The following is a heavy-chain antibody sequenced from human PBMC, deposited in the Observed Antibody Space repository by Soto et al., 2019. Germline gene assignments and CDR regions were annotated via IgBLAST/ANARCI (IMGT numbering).Heavy chain of an antibody. Sequence: PGGSLRLSCAASGFTFSSYSMNWVRQAPGKGLEWVSYISSSSSTIYYADSVKGRFTISRDNAKNSLYPQMNSLRDEDTAVYYCARDDYYDTSGYLALFDYWGQGTLVTVSS. D-gene: IGHD3-22*01. V-gene: IGHV3-48*02. CDR3: ARDDYYDTSGYLALFDY. CDR1: GFTFSSYS. CDR2: ISSSSSTI. J-gene: IGHJ4*02.